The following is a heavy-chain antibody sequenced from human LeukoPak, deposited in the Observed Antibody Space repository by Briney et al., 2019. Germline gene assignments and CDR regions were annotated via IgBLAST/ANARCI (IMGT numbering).Heavy chain of an antibody. D-gene: IGHD1-26*01. Sequence: ASVKVSCKASGGTFSSYAISWVRQAPGQGLEWMGRIIPILGIANYAQKFQGRVTITADKSTSTAYMELSSLRSEDTAVYYCARDGTGSGSYPSLYWGQGTLVTVSS. J-gene: IGHJ4*02. CDR3: ARDGTGSGSYPSLY. CDR2: IIPILGIA. CDR1: GGTFSSYA. V-gene: IGHV1-69*04.